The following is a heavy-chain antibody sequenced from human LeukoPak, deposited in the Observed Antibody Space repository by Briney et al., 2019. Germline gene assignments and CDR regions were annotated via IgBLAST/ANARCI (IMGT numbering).Heavy chain of an antibody. CDR2: ISYDGSKT. V-gene: IGHV3-30-3*01. Sequence: GRSLRLSCAASGCTFSNYAMHWVRQAPGKGLEWVAVISYDGSKTYYADSVKGRFTISRDNSKNTLYLQMNSLRAEDTAVYYCTRDVPEYYGSGSYYPWGQGTVVTVSS. J-gene: IGHJ5*02. D-gene: IGHD3-10*01. CDR1: GCTFSNYA. CDR3: TRDVPEYYGSGSYYP.